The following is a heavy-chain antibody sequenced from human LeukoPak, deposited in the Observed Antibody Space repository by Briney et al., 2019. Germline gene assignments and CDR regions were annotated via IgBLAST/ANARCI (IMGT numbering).Heavy chain of an antibody. J-gene: IGHJ6*03. Sequence: SETLSLTCTVSGGSISSGDYYWSWIRQPPGQGLEWIGYIYYSGSTYYNPSLKSRVIISVDTSKNQFSLKLSSVTAADTAVYYCARDVVLMVYANYYMDVWGKGTTVTVSS. CDR3: ARDVVLMVYANYYMDV. V-gene: IGHV4-30-4*08. CDR2: IYYSGST. CDR1: GGSISSGDYY. D-gene: IGHD2-8*01.